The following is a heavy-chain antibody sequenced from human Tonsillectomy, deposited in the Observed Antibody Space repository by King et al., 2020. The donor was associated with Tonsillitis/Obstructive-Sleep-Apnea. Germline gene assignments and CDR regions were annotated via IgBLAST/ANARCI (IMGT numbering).Heavy chain of an antibody. Sequence: QLVQSGAEVKKPGSSVKVSCKASGGTFSSYAISWVRQAPGQGLEWMGGIIPIFGTANYAQKFQGRFTITAAESTSTAYMELSSLRSEDTAVYYCARESRGVDTITANFDYWGQGTLVTVSS. J-gene: IGHJ4*02. D-gene: IGHD5-12*01. CDR1: GGTFSSYA. CDR2: IIPIFGTA. V-gene: IGHV1-69*01. CDR3: ARESRGVDTITANFDY.